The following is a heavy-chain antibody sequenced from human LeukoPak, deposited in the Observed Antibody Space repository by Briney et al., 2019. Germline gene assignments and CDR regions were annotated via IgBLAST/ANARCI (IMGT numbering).Heavy chain of an antibody. CDR2: ISSSSSTI. J-gene: IGHJ6*02. D-gene: IGHD4-17*01. CDR3: ARDTYYGDYGLGDYYYGMDV. V-gene: IGHV3-48*01. CDR1: GFTFSSYS. Sequence: HGGSLRLSCAASGFTFSSYSMNWVRQAPGKGLEWVSYISSSSSTIYYADSVKGRFTISRDNAKNSLYLQMNSLRAEDTAVYYCARDTYYGDYGLGDYYYGMDVWGQGTTVTVSS.